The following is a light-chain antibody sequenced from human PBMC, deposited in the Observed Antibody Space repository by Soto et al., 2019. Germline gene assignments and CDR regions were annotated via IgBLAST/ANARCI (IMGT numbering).Light chain of an antibody. Sequence: EIVLTQSPGTLSLSPGEGATLSCRASQSVSSSYLAWYQQKPGQAPRLLIYGASSRATGIPDRFSGSGSGIDFTLTISRLEPEDFAVYYCQQYANSPLTCGPGTKVDIK. J-gene: IGKJ3*01. CDR1: QSVSSSY. CDR3: QQYANSPLT. CDR2: GAS. V-gene: IGKV3-20*01.